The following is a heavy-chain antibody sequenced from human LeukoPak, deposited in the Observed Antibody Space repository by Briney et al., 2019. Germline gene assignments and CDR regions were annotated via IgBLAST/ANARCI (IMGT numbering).Heavy chain of an antibody. CDR1: VGTFSSYA. CDR2: IIPSFGTA. V-gene: IGHV1-69*05. Sequence: ASVNVFCKASVGTFSSYAISCVRQAPGQGLEWMGGIIPSFGTANYAKKFQGRVTITTDESTSTAYMELSSLRSEDTAVYYCARGRNSITGTRTNWFDLWGQGTMVTVSS. D-gene: IGHD1-7*01. J-gene: IGHJ5*02. CDR3: ARGRNSITGTRTNWFDL.